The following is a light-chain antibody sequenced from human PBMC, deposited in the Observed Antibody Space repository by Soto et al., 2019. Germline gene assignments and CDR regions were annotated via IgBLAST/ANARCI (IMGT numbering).Light chain of an antibody. CDR2: KAS. Sequence: DIPMTQSPSPLSASVGDRVTITCRTSQSSTSWLAWYQQKPGKAPKLLIYKASSLESGVPSRFSGSGSGEEFTIPISSLQSDDFATYYRQHYNTYRTFGEGTNVELK. J-gene: IGKJ1*01. CDR1: QSSTSW. CDR3: QHYNTYRT. V-gene: IGKV1-5*03.